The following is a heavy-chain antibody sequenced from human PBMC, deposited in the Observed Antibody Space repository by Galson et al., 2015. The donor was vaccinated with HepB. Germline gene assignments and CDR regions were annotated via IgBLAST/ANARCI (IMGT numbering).Heavy chain of an antibody. CDR2: IYHSGST. CDR3: ARLVLTPRYFDL. Sequence: TLSLTCAVSGGSISSGDYSWNWIRQPPGKGLEWIGYIYHSGSTYQNPSLKNRVTMSVDRSNDQFSLKLTSLTAADTAVYYCARLVLTPRYFDLWGRGTLVTVSS. J-gene: IGHJ2*01. D-gene: IGHD4/OR15-4a*01. CDR1: GGSISSGDYS. V-gene: IGHV4-30-2*01.